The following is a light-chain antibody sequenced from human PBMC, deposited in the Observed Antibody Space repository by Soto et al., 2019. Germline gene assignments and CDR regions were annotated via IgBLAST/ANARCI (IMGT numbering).Light chain of an antibody. J-gene: IGKJ1*01. CDR2: KAS. CDR1: QTISTL. Sequence: DIQMTQSPSTLSASVGDRVTITCRASQTISTLLAWYQQRPGKAPNLLIYKASSLESGVPSRFSGRGSGTEFTLTISSLQPDDFATYFCQHYSTYPWTFGQGTKVEVK. CDR3: QHYSTYPWT. V-gene: IGKV1-5*03.